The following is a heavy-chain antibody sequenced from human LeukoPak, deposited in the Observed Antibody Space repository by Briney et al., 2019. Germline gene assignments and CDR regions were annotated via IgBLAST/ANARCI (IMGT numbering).Heavy chain of an antibody. Sequence: SETLSLTCAVYGGSSSAYWWSWIRQPPGKGLEWIGEINPSGTTNYNPSLKSRVTISVDTSKNHFSLKLSSVTAADTAVYYCARGVSSSWYAETIDYWGQGTLVTVSS. CDR1: GGSSSAYW. CDR3: ARGVSSSWYAETIDY. V-gene: IGHV4-34*01. J-gene: IGHJ4*02. D-gene: IGHD6-13*01. CDR2: INPSGTT.